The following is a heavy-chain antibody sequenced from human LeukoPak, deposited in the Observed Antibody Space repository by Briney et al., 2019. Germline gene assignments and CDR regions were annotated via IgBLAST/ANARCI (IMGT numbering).Heavy chain of an antibody. CDR2: IDRNSSSR. J-gene: IGHJ3*02. D-gene: IGHD3-9*01. Sequence: GGSLRLSCAASGFTFGNYAMHWVRQAPGKGLEWVSGIDRNSSSRGYADSVKGRFTISRDNAKNSLFLQMNSLRAEDTAVYYCARVLASWLRPANKDAFDIWGQGTMVTVSS. CDR1: GFTFGNYA. CDR3: ARVLASWLRPANKDAFDI. V-gene: IGHV3-9*01.